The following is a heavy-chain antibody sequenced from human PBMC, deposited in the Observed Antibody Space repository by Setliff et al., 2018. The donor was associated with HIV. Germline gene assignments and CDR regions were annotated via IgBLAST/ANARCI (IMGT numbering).Heavy chain of an antibody. CDR1: GFTFSSYW. CDR3: ARVAVPGRSYGYNYFDY. J-gene: IGHJ4*02. CDR2: INSDGRGT. Sequence: LRLSCAGSGFTFSSYWMHWVRRAPGMGLVWVSRINSDGRGTTYADSVNGRFTVSRDNPKNTLYLQMNSLRDEETAVYDCARVAVPGRSYGYNYFDYWGQGTLVTVSS. D-gene: IGHD5-18*01. V-gene: IGHV3-74*01.